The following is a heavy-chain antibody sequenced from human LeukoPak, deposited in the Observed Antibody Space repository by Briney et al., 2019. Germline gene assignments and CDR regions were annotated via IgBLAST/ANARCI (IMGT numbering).Heavy chain of an antibody. CDR3: ARALEDSSSWSPSWFDP. V-gene: IGHV4-4*02. CDR1: GGSISSSNW. J-gene: IGHJ5*02. D-gene: IGHD6-13*01. Sequence: PSGTLSLTCAVSGGSISSSNWWSWVRQPPGKGLEWIGEIYHSGSTNYNPSLKSRVTISVDTSKNQFSLKLSSVTAADTAVYYRARALEDSSSWSPSWFDPWGQGTLVTVSS. CDR2: IYHSGST.